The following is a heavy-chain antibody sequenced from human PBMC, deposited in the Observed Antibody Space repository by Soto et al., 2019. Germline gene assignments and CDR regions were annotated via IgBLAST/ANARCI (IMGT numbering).Heavy chain of an antibody. CDR3: ARMGDVPYYYYGMDV. D-gene: IGHD3-16*01. CDR1: GYTFTSYG. CDR2: INGYNGNT. J-gene: IGHJ6*02. Sequence: QVQLVQSGAEVKKPGASVKVSCKASGYTFTSYGISWVRQAPGQGLEWMGWINGYNGNTNHAQKLQGRVTMSTDTPTSTAYMELRSLRSDDAAGYYCARMGDVPYYYYGMDVWGQGTTVTVSS. V-gene: IGHV1-18*01.